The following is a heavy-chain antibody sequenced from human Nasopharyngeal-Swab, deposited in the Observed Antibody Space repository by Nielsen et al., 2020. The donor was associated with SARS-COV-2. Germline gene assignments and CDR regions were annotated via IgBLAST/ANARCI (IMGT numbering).Heavy chain of an antibody. Sequence: WIRQPPGKGLERVAVISYDGSNKYYADSVKGRFTISRDNSKNTLYLQMNSLRAEDTAVYYCARDLSYYDSSGYPGDYWGQGTLVTVSS. V-gene: IGHV3-30-3*01. D-gene: IGHD3-22*01. CDR2: ISYDGSNK. J-gene: IGHJ4*02. CDR3: ARDLSYYDSSGYPGDY.